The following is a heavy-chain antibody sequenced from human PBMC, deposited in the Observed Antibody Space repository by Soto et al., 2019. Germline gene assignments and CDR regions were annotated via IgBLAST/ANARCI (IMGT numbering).Heavy chain of an antibody. CDR2: IHYSGTT. D-gene: IGHD2-8*01. CDR3: ARYNSYAIDY. CDR1: GTSISSYY. J-gene: IGHJ4*02. V-gene: IGHV4-59*01. Sequence: SETLSLTCTVSGTSISSYYRSWIRQPPGKGLEWIANIHYSGTTNYNPSLASRVTLSVDTSKNQFSLKMTSVTAAARAMYFCARYNSYAIDYWGRGTLVTVSS.